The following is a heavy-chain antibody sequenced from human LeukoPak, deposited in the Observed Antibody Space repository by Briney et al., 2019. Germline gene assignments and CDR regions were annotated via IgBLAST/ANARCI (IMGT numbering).Heavy chain of an antibody. CDR3: ARRGRDCSSTSCYYYYYMDV. V-gene: IGHV4-39*01. Sequence: PSETLSLTCTVSGGSISSSSYYWGWIRQPPGKGLEWIGSIYYSGSTYYNPSLKSRVTISVDTSKNQFSLKLSSVTAADTAVYYCARRGRDCSSTSCYYYYYMDVWGKGTTVTISS. CDR2: IYYSGST. J-gene: IGHJ6*03. D-gene: IGHD2-2*01. CDR1: GGSISSSSYY.